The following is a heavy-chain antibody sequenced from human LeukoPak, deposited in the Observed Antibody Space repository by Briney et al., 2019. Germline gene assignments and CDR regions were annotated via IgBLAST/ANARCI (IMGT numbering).Heavy chain of an antibody. Sequence: SETLSLTCTVSGGSISSYYWSWIRQPPGKGLEWIGYIYYSGSTNYNPSLKSRVTISVDTSKNQFSLKLSSVTAADTAVYYCARSWPFGVVIIPYYYYYGMDVWGQGTTVTVSS. CDR2: IYYSGST. D-gene: IGHD3-3*01. V-gene: IGHV4-59*01. J-gene: IGHJ6*02. CDR1: GGSISSYY. CDR3: ARSWPFGVVIIPYYYYYGMDV.